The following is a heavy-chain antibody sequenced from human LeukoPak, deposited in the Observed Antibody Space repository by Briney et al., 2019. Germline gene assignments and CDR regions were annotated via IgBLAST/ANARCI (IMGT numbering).Heavy chain of an antibody. V-gene: IGHV1-18*01. D-gene: IGHD2-2*01. Sequence: GASVKVSCKASGYTFTSYGISWVRQAPGQGLEWMGWISAYNGNTNYAQKLQGRVTMTTDTSTSTAYMELRSLRSDDTAVYYCARDAAPAYHYYGMDVWGQGTTVTVSS. CDR1: GYTFTSYG. CDR2: ISAYNGNT. J-gene: IGHJ6*02. CDR3: ARDAAPAYHYYGMDV.